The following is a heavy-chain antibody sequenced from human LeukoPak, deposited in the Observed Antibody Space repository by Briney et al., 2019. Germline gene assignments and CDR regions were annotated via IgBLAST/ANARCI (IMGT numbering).Heavy chain of an antibody. D-gene: IGHD2-15*01. CDR2: ISSNGRSI. J-gene: IGHJ1*01. CDR1: EFSFRDFY. CDR3: ARWVVDDEYFQH. V-gene: IGHV3-11*01. Sequence: KPGGSLRLSCADSEFSFRDFYMSWIRQAPGKGLEWISYISSNGRSIFYADSVKGRFTISRDNTKNTLYLQMNSLRAEDTAVYYCARWVVDDEYFQHWGQGTLVTVSS.